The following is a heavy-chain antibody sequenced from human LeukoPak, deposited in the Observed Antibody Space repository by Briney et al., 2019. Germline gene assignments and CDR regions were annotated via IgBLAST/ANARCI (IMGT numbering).Heavy chain of an antibody. Sequence: SETLSLTCTVSGGSISSSNWWSWVRQPPGKGLEWIGEIYHSGSTNYNPSLKSRVTISVDKSKSQFSLKLSSVTAADTAVYYCARSKTGYSSSWVDYWGQGTLVTVSS. CDR2: IYHSGST. CDR3: ARSKTGYSSSWVDY. J-gene: IGHJ4*02. CDR1: GGSISSSNW. V-gene: IGHV4-4*02. D-gene: IGHD6-13*01.